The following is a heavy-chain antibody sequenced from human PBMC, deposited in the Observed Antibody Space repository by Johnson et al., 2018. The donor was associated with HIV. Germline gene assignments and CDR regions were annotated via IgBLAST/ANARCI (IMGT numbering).Heavy chain of an antibody. CDR2: ISYDGGNK. J-gene: IGHJ3*02. CDR1: GFTFSSYG. D-gene: IGHD3-10*01. Sequence: QMQLVESGGGVVQPGRSLRLSCAASGFTFSSYGMHWVRQAPGKGLEWVAVISYDGGNKYYADSVKGRFTISRDTSKNTLYLQMNSLRAEDTAVYYCASFGATGAFEIWGQGTMVTVSS. V-gene: IGHV3-30*03. CDR3: ASFGATGAFEI.